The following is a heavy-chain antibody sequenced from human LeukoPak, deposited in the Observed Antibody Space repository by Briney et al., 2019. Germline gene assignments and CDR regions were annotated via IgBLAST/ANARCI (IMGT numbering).Heavy chain of an antibody. D-gene: IGHD3-9*01. CDR3: ARLYYDILTGSARGYFDY. CDR1: GGSFSGYY. V-gene: IGHV4-34*01. Sequence: SETLSLTCAVYGGSFSGYYWSWIRQPPGKGLEWIGEINHSGSTNYNPSLKSRVTISLDKSKNQFSLKLSAVSAADPAVYYCARLYYDILTGSARGYFDYWGQGTLVTVSS. J-gene: IGHJ4*02. CDR2: INHSGST.